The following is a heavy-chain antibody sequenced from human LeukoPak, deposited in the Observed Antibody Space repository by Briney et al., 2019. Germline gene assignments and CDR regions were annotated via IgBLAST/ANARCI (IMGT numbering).Heavy chain of an antibody. CDR3: ARVTGYMIEDYFDY. J-gene: IGHJ4*02. CDR2: IYYSGST. CDR1: GGSISSGSYY. V-gene: IGHV4-61*01. D-gene: IGHD3-22*01. Sequence: SETLSLTCTVSGGSISSGSYYWSWIRQPPGKGLEWIGYIYYSGSTNHNPSLKSRVTISVDTSKNQFSLRLSSVTAADTAVYYCARVTGYMIEDYFDYWGQGTLVTVSS.